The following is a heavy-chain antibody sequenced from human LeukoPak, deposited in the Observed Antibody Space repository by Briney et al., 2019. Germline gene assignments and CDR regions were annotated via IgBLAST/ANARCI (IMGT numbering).Heavy chain of an antibody. J-gene: IGHJ4*02. Sequence: GASVKVSCEASGGTFSSYAISWVRQAPGQGLEWMGGIIPIFGTANYAQKFQGRVTITADESTSTAYMELSSLRSEDTAVYYCASYSITMVRGVTPYYFDYWGQGTLVTVSS. CDR2: IIPIFGTA. V-gene: IGHV1-69*13. D-gene: IGHD3-10*01. CDR3: ASYSITMVRGVTPYYFDY. CDR1: GGTFSSYA.